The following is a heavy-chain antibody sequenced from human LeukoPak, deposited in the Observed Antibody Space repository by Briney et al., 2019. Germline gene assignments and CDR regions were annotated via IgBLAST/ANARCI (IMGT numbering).Heavy chain of an antibody. CDR1: GFTSFNFP. J-gene: IGHJ3*02. D-gene: IGHD2/OR15-2a*01. V-gene: IGHV3-69-1*01. CDR2: IRSDGTI. CDR3: ARDNIWAFDI. Sequence: GGSLRLTCEASGFTSFNFPMNWVRKAPGKGLEWVSHIRSDGTITYADSVKGRFTISRDDAKTSVYLQLNSLRDEDTAIYYCARDNIWAFDIWGQGTMVTVSS.